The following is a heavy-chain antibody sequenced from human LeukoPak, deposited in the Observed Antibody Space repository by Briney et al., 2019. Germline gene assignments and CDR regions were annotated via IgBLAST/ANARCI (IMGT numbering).Heavy chain of an antibody. Sequence: GGSLRLSCAASGFTFNNYWMSWVRQAPGKGLELVSYISSSSTTTYYADSVKGRSTISRDNARNLVYLEMHSLRAEDTALYYCALGWYAIDYWGQGTLVTVSS. V-gene: IGHV3-48*04. J-gene: IGHJ4*02. CDR1: GFTFNNYW. CDR2: ISSSSTTT. D-gene: IGHD6-19*01. CDR3: ALGWYAIDY.